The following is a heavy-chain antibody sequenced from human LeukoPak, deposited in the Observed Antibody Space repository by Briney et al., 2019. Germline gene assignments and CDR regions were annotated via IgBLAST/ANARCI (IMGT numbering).Heavy chain of an antibody. V-gene: IGHV3-23*01. CDR2: ISGSGGST. Sequence: GGSLRLSCAASGFTLSSYAMSWVRQAPGKGLEWVSAISGSGGSTYYADSVKGRFTISRDNSKNTLYLQMNSLRAEDTAVYFCAKDAPYRSGWPYFDYWGQGTLVTVSS. CDR1: GFTLSSYA. D-gene: IGHD6-19*01. J-gene: IGHJ4*02. CDR3: AKDAPYRSGWPYFDY.